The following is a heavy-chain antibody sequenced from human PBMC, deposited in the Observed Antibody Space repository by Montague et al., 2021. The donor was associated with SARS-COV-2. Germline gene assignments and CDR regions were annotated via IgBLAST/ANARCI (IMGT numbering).Heavy chain of an antibody. Sequence: SETLSLTSGLYGGSVSDYYWSWIRQPPGKGLEWIGEITHSGSTNYNPSLKSRVTTLVDTSKNQFSLKLTSVTAADTAVYYCARCSRITMIIVVITHIWLDPWGQGTPVTVSS. CDR3: ARCSRITMIIVVITHIWLDP. CDR2: ITHSGST. CDR1: GGSVSDYY. J-gene: IGHJ5*01. D-gene: IGHD3-22*01. V-gene: IGHV4-34*01.